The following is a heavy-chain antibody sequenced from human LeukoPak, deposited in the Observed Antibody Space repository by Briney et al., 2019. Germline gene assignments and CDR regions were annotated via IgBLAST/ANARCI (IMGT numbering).Heavy chain of an antibody. CDR1: GVTFSDSY. Sequence: GESLRLSCAASGVTFSDSYMTWIRQAPGKGLEWVSYISSAGDTTYYADSVKGRFTISRDNAKNSLYLQMNSLRAEDTAMYFCASGFGKSEDYWGQGTLVTVSS. CDR3: ASGFGKSEDY. D-gene: IGHD3-16*01. CDR2: ISSAGDTT. V-gene: IGHV3-11*01. J-gene: IGHJ4*02.